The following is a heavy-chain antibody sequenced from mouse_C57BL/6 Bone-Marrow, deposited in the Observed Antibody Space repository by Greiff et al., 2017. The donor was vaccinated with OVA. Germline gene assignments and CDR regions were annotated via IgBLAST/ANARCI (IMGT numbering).Heavy chain of an antibody. CDR2: ISNLAYSI. CDR3: ARHRNYGWYFDV. CDR1: GFTFSDYG. D-gene: IGHD1-1*01. J-gene: IGHJ1*03. Sequence: EVHLVESGGGLVQPGGSLKLSCAASGFTFSDYGMAWVRQAPRKGPEWVAFISNLAYSIYYAETVTGRFTISRENAKNTLYMEMSSLRAEDTAMYYCARHRNYGWYFDVWGTGTTVTVSS. V-gene: IGHV5-15*01.